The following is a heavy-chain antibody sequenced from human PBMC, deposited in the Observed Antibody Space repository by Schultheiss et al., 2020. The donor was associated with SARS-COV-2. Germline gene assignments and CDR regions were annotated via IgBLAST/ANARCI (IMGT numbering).Heavy chain of an antibody. CDR1: GYSFTSYW. V-gene: IGHV5-51*01. J-gene: IGHJ4*02. Sequence: GGSLRLSCKGSGYSFTSYWIGWVRQMPGKGLEWMGIIYPGDSDTRYSPSFQGQVTISADKSISTAYLQWSSLKASDTAMYYCARTVPTVINYFDYWGQGTLVTVSS. CDR2: IYPGDSDT. D-gene: IGHD4-11*01. CDR3: ARTVPTVINYFDY.